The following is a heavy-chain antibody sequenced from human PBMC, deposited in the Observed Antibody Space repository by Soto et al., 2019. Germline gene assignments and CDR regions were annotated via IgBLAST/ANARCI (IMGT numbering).Heavy chain of an antibody. CDR2: ISGSGYST. Sequence: EVPLLESGGGLVQPGGSLRLSCAASGFTFSSYAMSWVRQAPGKGLEWVSAISGSGYSTYYADSVKGRFTISRDNSKNTLYLQMNSLRAEDTAGYYCAKVIAAAGTGYWFDPWGQGTLVTVSS. D-gene: IGHD6-13*01. CDR3: AKVIAAAGTGYWFDP. J-gene: IGHJ5*02. V-gene: IGHV3-23*01. CDR1: GFTFSSYA.